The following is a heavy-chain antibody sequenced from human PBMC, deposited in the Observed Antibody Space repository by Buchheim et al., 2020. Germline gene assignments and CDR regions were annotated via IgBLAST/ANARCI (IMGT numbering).Heavy chain of an antibody. V-gene: IGHV3-23*01. J-gene: IGHJ6*02. CDR1: GFTFSSYA. D-gene: IGHD4-11*01. CDR2: ISGSGGST. CDR3: AKQVTVSTSSRPKYGMDV. Sequence: EGQLLESGGGLVHPGESLRLSCAASGFTFSSYAMSWVRQAPGKGLEWVSGISGSGGSTYYADSGKGRLTISRDNSKNMLSLQMDSLRAEDTAVYYCAKQVTVSTSSRPKYGMDVWGQGTT.